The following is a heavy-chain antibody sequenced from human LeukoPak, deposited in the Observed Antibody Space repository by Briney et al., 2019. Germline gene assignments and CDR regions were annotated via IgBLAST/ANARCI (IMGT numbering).Heavy chain of an antibody. D-gene: IGHD1-26*01. CDR2: IYYIGST. CDR1: GGSISSSSYY. CDR3: ATLSIVGATRLVDY. V-gene: IGHV4-39*01. J-gene: IGHJ4*02. Sequence: PSETLSLTCTVSGGSISSSSYYWGWIRQPPGKGLEGIGSIYYIGSTYYNPSLKSRVTISVDTSKNQFSLKLSSVTAADTAVYYCATLSIVGATRLVDYWGQGTLVTVSS.